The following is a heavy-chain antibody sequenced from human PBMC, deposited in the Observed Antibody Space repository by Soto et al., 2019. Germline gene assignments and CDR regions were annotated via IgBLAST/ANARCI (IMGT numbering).Heavy chain of an antibody. CDR3: AREVAELTAFLSEGNWFDP. J-gene: IGHJ5*02. V-gene: IGHV1-8*01. D-gene: IGHD1-26*01. CDR2: MNPNSGNT. CDR1: RYTFTSYD. Sequence: ASVKVPCKASRYTFTSYDINWVRQATGQELARMGWMNPNSGNTGYAQKFQGSVTMTRNTSISTAYMELSSLRSEDTAVYYCAREVAELTAFLSEGNWFDPWGQGTLVTVSS.